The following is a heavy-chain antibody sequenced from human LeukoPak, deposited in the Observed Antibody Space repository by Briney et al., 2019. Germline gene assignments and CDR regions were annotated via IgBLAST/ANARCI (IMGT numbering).Heavy chain of an antibody. Sequence: PSETLSLTCAVCGGSFSGYYWSWVRQHPGKGLEWIGSIFGSGSTYYNPSLKSRLTISVDTSKNQFSLKLTSVIAADTAVYYCARDFTGGTFDTWGQGTMVSVSS. CDR3: ARDFTGGTFDT. CDR1: GGSFSGYY. CDR2: IFGSGST. V-gene: IGHV4-31*11. J-gene: IGHJ3*02. D-gene: IGHD3-16*01.